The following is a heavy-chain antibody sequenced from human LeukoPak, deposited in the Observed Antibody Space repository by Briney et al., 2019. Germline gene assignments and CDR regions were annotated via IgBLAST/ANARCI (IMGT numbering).Heavy chain of an antibody. D-gene: IGHD3-10*01. CDR3: AKDLRFGELSPDY. J-gene: IGHJ4*02. Sequence: GGSLRLSCAASGFTLSSYGMHWVRQAPGKGLEWVAVIWYDGSNKYYADSVKGRFTISRDNSKNTLYLQMNSLRAEDTAVYYCAKDLRFGELSPDYWGQGTLVTVSS. CDR2: IWYDGSNK. V-gene: IGHV3-33*06. CDR1: GFTLSSYG.